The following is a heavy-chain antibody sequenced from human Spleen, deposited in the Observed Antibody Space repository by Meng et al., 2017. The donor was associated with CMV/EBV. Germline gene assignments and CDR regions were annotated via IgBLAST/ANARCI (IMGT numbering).Heavy chain of an antibody. J-gene: IGHJ5*02. Sequence: SGCTGASYWSWIRQQAAERVEWIRDTDNTDSTNNNPSHKSRVSIIVDTSKNQCTLRLKSVTDADTAVYEYERKHAPGGYGRNWFGPWGQGTLVTVSS. CDR1: SGCTGASY. CDR3: ERKHAPGGYGRNWFGP. D-gene: IGHD5-12*01. CDR2: TDNTDST. V-gene: IGHV4-31*02.